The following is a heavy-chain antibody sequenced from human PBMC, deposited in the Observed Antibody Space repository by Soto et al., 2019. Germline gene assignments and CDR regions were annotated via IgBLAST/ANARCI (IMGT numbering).Heavy chain of an antibody. J-gene: IGHJ3*02. Sequence: EVQLLESGGGLVQPGGSLRLSCAASGFTFSSYAMSWVRQAPGKGLEWVSAISGSGGSTYYADSVKGRFTISRDNSKNTLYLQMNSLRADDTAVYYYAKDGFGRRGLDAFDIWGQGTMVTVSS. CDR1: GFTFSSYA. CDR2: ISGSGGST. V-gene: IGHV3-23*01. CDR3: AKDGFGRRGLDAFDI. D-gene: IGHD3-10*01.